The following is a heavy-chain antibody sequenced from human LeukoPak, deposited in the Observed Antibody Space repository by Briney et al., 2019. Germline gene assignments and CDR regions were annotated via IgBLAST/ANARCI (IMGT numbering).Heavy chain of an antibody. D-gene: IGHD5-12*01. CDR3: ARDGGERYSGYGNAFDI. CDR2: ISSSSSTI. V-gene: IGHV3-48*01. CDR1: GFTFSSYS. Sequence: GGSLRLSCAASGFTFSSYSMNWVRQAPGKGLEWVSYISSSSSTIHYADSVKGRFTISRDNAKNSLYLQMNSLRAEDTAVYYCARDGGERYSGYGNAFDIWGQGTMVTVSS. J-gene: IGHJ3*02.